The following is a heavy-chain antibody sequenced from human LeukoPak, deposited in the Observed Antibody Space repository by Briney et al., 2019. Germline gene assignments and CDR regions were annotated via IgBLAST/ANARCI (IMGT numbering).Heavy chain of an antibody. V-gene: IGHV4-34*01. CDR2: INHSGST. CDR3: ARLRPNVWGSYRTLFDY. D-gene: IGHD3-16*02. J-gene: IGHJ4*02. Sequence: SETLSLTCAVYGGSFSGYYWSWIHQPPGKGLEWTGEINHSGSTNYNPSLKSRVTISVDTSKNQFSLKLSSVTAADTAVYYCARLRPNVWGSYRTLFDYWGQGTLVTVSS. CDR1: GGSFSGYY.